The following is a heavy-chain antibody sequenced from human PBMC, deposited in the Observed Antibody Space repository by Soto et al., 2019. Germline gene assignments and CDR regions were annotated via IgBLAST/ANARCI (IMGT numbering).Heavy chain of an antibody. CDR3: ARHGAPWGPITMILDY. D-gene: IGHD3-22*01. CDR1: GGSFSGYI. CDR2: INHSGSA. V-gene: IGHV4-34*01. Sequence: PSETLSLTCDVYGGSFSGYIWTWIRQTPGKGLQRIGQINHSGSANYNPSLKRRVTISVDKSKNQFSLKLSSVTAADTAVYYCARHGAPWGPITMILDYWGQGTLVTVSS. J-gene: IGHJ4*02.